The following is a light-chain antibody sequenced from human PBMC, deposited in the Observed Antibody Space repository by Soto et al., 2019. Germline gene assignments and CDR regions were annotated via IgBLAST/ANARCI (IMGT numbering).Light chain of an antibody. V-gene: IGLV2-23*02. CDR2: EVT. J-gene: IGLJ1*01. CDR3: CSFGGSGYV. CDR1: TSDVGI. Sequence: QSVLTQPASVSGSPGQSITISCSGTTSDVGIVSWYQHHPGKAPKLMFHEVTKRPSGVSDRFSGSKSGNSASLTISGLQAEVEADYFCCSFGGSGYVFGTGTKVTVL.